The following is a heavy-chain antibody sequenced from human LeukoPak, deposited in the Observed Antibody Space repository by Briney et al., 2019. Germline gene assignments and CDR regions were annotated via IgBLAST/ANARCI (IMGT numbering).Heavy chain of an antibody. CDR1: GFTVSNNF. V-gene: IGHV3-53*01. CDR2: IYSGGST. CDR3: ARVQSVGAIDY. D-gene: IGHD1-26*01. J-gene: IGHJ4*02. Sequence: GGSLRLSCAASGFTVSNNFMTWVRRAPGKGLEWVSAIYSGGSTYYADSVKGRFTISRDNSKNTLYLQMNSLRAEDTAMYFCARVQSVGAIDYWGQGTLVTVSS.